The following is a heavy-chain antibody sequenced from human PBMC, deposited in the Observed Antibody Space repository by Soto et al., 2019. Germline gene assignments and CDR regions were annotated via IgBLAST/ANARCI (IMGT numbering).Heavy chain of an antibody. CDR1: GYTFTGSY. V-gene: IGHV1-2*04. CDR2: INPNSGGT. D-gene: IGHD6-13*01. CDR3: ARDKLNGAAGTSDDAFDI. J-gene: IGHJ3*02. Sequence: ALVKVSCKASGYTFTGSYMHWVRQAPGQGLEWMGWINPNSGGTNYAQKFQGWVTMTRDTPISTAYMELSRLRSDDTAVYYCARDKLNGAAGTSDDAFDIWGQGTMVTVSS.